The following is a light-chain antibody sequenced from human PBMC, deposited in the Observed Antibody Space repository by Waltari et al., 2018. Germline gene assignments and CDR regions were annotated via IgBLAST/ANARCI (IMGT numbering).Light chain of an antibody. V-gene: IGKV3D-15*01. CDR2: GAS. Sequence: IVMTQSPATLSVSPGERAPLSCRASQSVSSNLAWYQQKPGQAPRLLSYGASTRATGIPARFSGSGSGTEFTLTISSLQSEDFAVYYCQQYNNWPLWTFGQGTKVEIK. CDR3: QQYNNWPLWT. CDR1: QSVSSN. J-gene: IGKJ1*01.